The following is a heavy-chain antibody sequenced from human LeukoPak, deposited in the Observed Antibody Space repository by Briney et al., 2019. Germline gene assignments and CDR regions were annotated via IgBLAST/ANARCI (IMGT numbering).Heavy chain of an antibody. D-gene: IGHD5-12*01. CDR1: GFTFSSYE. Sequence: GGSLRLSCAASGFTFSSYEMNWVRQAPGKGLEWFSYISSSGSTIYYADSVKGRFTISRDNAKNSLYLQMNSLRAEDTAVCYCARDRSGYDYYYYYYMDVWGKGTTVTVSS. CDR3: ARDRSGYDYYYYYYMDV. V-gene: IGHV3-48*03. CDR2: ISSSGSTI. J-gene: IGHJ6*03.